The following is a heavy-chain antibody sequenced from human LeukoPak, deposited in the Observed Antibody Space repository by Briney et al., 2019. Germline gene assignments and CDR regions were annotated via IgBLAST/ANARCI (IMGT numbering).Heavy chain of an antibody. CDR1: GYTFTGYY. CDR2: INPNSGGT. CDR3: ARDLWGSGSYYGY. J-gene: IGHJ4*02. D-gene: IGHD3-10*01. V-gene: IGHV1-2*06. Sequence: ASVKVSCKASGYTFTGYYMHWVRQAPGQGLEWMGRINPNSGGTNYAQKFQGRVTMTRDTSISTAYMELGRLRSDDPAAYYCARDLWGSGSYYGYWGQGTLVTVPS.